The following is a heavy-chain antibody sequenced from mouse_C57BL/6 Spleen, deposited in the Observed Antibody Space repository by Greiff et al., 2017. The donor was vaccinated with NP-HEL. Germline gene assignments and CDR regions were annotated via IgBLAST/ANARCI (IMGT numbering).Heavy chain of an antibody. Sequence: QVQLQQSGAELVRPGTSVKVSCKASGYAFTNYLIEWVKQRPGQGLEWIGVINPGSGGTNYNEKFKGKGTLTADKSSSTAYMQLSSLTSEDSAVYFCARTGFDDWGQGTTLTVSS. J-gene: IGHJ2*01. D-gene: IGHD4-1*01. V-gene: IGHV1-54*01. CDR3: ARTGFDD. CDR2: INPGSGGT. CDR1: GYAFTNYL.